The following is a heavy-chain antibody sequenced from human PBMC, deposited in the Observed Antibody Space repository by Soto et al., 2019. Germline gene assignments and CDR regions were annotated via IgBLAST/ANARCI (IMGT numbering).Heavy chain of an antibody. CDR2: MKGDGSEK. CDR1: GFTFSSYW. J-gene: IGHJ4*02. CDR3: VRAVGGYYSY. V-gene: IGHV3-7*01. Sequence: EVQLVESGGGLVQPGGSLRLSCTASGFTFSSYWMSWVRQAPGKGLEWVANMKGDGSEKYYVDSVKGRFTISRDNARNSLFLQMNTLRAEDTAVYYCVRAVGGYYSYWGQGTLVTVSS. D-gene: IGHD1-26*01.